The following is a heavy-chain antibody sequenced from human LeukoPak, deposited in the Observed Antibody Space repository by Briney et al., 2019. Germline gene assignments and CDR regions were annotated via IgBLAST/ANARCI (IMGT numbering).Heavy chain of an antibody. Sequence: GGSLRLSCAASGFGFRSYAMTWVRQAPGKGLEWVSAIGGSESSTYYADSVKGRFTISRDNSKNTQYLQMNSLRAEDTAVYYCAKDRGYGEAGMTTVITGWFDPWGQGTLVTVSS. CDR2: IGGSESST. CDR1: GFGFRSYA. V-gene: IGHV3-23*01. CDR3: AKDRGYGEAGMTTVITGWFDP. J-gene: IGHJ5*02. D-gene: IGHD4-17*01.